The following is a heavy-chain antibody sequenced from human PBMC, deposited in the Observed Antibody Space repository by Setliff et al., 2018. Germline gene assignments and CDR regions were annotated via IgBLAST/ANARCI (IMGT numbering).Heavy chain of an antibody. CDR1: GDSISSNSHY. CDR3: VRGGGYWSYFEF. D-gene: IGHD2-21*02. CDR2: IYYSATT. J-gene: IGHJ4*02. Sequence: TLSLPCIVSGDSISSNSHYWGWIRQPPGKGLEWIGTIYYSATTYCNPSLKSRVTISVDTSKNQFSLRLSSVTAADTAVYYCVRGGGYWSYFEFWGQGSPVTVSS. V-gene: IGHV4-39*01.